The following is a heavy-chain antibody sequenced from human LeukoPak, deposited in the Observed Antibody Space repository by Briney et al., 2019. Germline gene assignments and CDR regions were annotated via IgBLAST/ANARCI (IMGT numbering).Heavy chain of an antibody. CDR3: ARVNPRDTAMVVLDY. CDR2: ISSSSSYI. CDR1: GFTFSSYS. J-gene: IGHJ4*02. V-gene: IGHV3-21*01. D-gene: IGHD5-18*01. Sequence: KPGGSLRLSCAASGFTFSSYSMNWVRQAPGKGLEWVSSISSSSSYIYYADSVKGRFTISRDNAKNSLYLQMNSLRAEDTAVYYCARVNPRDTAMVVLDYWGQGTLVTVSS.